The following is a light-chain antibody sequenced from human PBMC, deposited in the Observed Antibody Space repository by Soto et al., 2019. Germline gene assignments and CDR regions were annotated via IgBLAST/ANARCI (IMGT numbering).Light chain of an antibody. CDR3: QQHNSFSIT. CDR2: AAS. Sequence: DIQMTQSPSSLSASLGERVTITCQASQDINNYLNWYQQKPGKAPKLLIYAASSLQSGVPSRFSGSGSGTDFTLTISSLQADDFATYYCQQHNSFSITFGQGTRLEIK. J-gene: IGKJ5*01. CDR1: QDINNY. V-gene: IGKV1-16*01.